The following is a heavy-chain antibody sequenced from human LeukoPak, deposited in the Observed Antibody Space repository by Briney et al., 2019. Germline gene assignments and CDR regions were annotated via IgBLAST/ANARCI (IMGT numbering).Heavy chain of an antibody. CDR3: ARSRKVIAAAGTVRYYFDY. D-gene: IGHD6-13*01. J-gene: IGHJ4*02. Sequence: SSESLSLTCTVSGGSISSGDYYWGWIRQPPGKGLEWIGYIYYSGSTYYNPSLKSRVTISVDTSKNQFSLQLSSVTAADTAVYYCARSRKVIAAAGTVRYYFDYWGQGTLVTVSS. V-gene: IGHV4-30-4*01. CDR2: IYYSGST. CDR1: GGSISSGDYY.